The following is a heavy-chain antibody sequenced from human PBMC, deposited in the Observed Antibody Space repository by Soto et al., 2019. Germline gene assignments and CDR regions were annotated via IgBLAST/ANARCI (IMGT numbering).Heavy chain of an antibody. D-gene: IGHD3-10*01. V-gene: IGHV4-31*03. J-gene: IGHJ6*02. CDR3: ARDLRFRGFYGMDV. CDR1: GVSISSGGYY. Sequence: QVQLQESGPGLVKPSQTLSLTCTVSGVSISSGGYYWSWIRQHPGKGLEWIGYIYYIGSTYYNPSLKSRVTISVDTSKNQFSLKLSSVTAADTAVYYCARDLRFRGFYGMDVWGQGTTVTVSS. CDR2: IYYIGST.